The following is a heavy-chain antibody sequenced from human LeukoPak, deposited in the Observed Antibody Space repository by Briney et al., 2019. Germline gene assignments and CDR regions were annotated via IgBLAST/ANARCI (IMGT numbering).Heavy chain of an antibody. V-gene: IGHV1-18*01. CDR2: ISAYNGNT. J-gene: IGHJ1*01. D-gene: IGHD4-23*01. CDR1: GYTFTSYG. Sequence: VASVKVSCKASGYTFTSYGISWVRQAPGQGLEWMGWISAYNGNTNYAQKLQGRVTMTTDTSTSTAYMELRSLRSDDTAVYYCAREYDYGGNRPGCFQHWGQGTLVIVSS. CDR3: AREYDYGGNRPGCFQH.